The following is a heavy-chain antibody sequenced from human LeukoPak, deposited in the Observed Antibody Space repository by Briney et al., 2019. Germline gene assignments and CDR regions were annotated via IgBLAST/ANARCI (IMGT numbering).Heavy chain of an antibody. D-gene: IGHD2-15*01. V-gene: IGHV3-30-3*01. CDR1: GFSFSYTW. J-gene: IGHJ4*02. Sequence: PGGSLRLSCAASGFSFSYTWMNWVRQAPGKGLEWVAVISYDGSNKYYADSVKGRFTISRDNSKNTLYLQMNSLRAEDTAAYYCARDMSGYCSGGRCYNMGYFDYWGQGTLVTVSS. CDR3: ARDMSGYCSGGRCYNMGYFDY. CDR2: ISYDGSNK.